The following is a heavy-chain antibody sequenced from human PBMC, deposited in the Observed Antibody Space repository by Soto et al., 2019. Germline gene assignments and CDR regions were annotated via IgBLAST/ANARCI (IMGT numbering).Heavy chain of an antibody. CDR3: ARSEDYYDSSGYYHDAFDI. J-gene: IGHJ3*02. CDR1: GYTFTSYG. V-gene: IGHV1-18*01. Sequence: QVQLVQSGAEVKKPGASVKVSCKASGYTFTSYGISWVRQAPGQGLEWMGWISAYNGNTNYAQKLQGRVTMTTDTSTSKAYMELRSLRSDDTAVYYCARSEDYYDSSGYYHDAFDIWGQGTMVTVSS. CDR2: ISAYNGNT. D-gene: IGHD3-22*01.